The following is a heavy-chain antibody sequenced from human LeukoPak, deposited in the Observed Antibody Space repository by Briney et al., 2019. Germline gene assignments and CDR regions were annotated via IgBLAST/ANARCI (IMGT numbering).Heavy chain of an antibody. CDR3: SREHALGDF. CDR2: IKQNGYGK. Sequence: QSGGSLRLSCAASGFTFSSYSMNWVRQTPEKGLEWVANIKQNGYGKYYVDSVKGRFTISRDNAKNSLYLQMNSLRAEDTAVYYCSREHALGDFWGQGSLVTVSS. V-gene: IGHV3-7*01. CDR1: GFTFSSYS. J-gene: IGHJ4*02. D-gene: IGHD2-2*01.